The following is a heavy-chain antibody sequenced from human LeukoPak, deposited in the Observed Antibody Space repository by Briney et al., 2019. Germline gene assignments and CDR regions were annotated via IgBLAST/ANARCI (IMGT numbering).Heavy chain of an antibody. Sequence: PGGSLRLSCVVSGFTFSSYPMHWVRQAPGKGLEYVSAISSDGDSTYYANSVKGRFTISRDNSKNTLYLQMGSLRAEDMAVYYCARSEQQDFGDYVFDYWGQGTLVTVSS. D-gene: IGHD4-17*01. V-gene: IGHV3-64*01. CDR3: ARSEQQDFGDYVFDY. CDR2: ISSDGDST. CDR1: GFTFSSYP. J-gene: IGHJ4*02.